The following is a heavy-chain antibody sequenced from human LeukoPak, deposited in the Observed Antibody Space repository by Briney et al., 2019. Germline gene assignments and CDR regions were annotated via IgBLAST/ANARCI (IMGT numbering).Heavy chain of an antibody. V-gene: IGHV3-30*02. J-gene: IGHJ4*02. Sequence: GGSLRLSCAASGFTFSSYGMHWVRQAPGKGLEWVAFIRYDGSNKYYADSVKGRFTISRDNSKNTLYLQMNSLRAEDTAVYYCAKLMRFLEWLPQDFDYWGQGTLVTVSS. CDR2: IRYDGSNK. CDR3: AKLMRFLEWLPQDFDY. D-gene: IGHD3-3*01. CDR1: GFTFSSYG.